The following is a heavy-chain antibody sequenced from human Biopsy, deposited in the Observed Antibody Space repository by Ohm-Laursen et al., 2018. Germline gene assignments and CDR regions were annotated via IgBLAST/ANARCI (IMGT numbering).Heavy chain of an antibody. J-gene: IGHJ5*02. Sequence: SLRLSCSASGFTFSNYAMSWVRQAPGKGLEWVSGISGSGGRTYYAESMKGRFTISRDNSKKTVYLQMKSLRAEDTAVYYCAKEVFSAAGTSGFDPWGQGTLVTVSS. CDR3: AKEVFSAAGTSGFDP. D-gene: IGHD1/OR15-1a*01. CDR1: GFTFSNYA. V-gene: IGHV3-23*01. CDR2: ISGSGGRT.